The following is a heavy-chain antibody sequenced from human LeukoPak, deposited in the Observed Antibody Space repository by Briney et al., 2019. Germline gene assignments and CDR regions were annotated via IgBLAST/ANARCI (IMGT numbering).Heavy chain of an antibody. Sequence: QAGGSLRLSCAASGFTFSDYAMHWVRQAPGKGLEWVAVISYDGSNKYYADSVKGRFTISRDNSKNTLYLQMNSLRAEDTAVYYCAKASAMIVVVSKHFDYWGQGTLVTVSS. CDR2: ISYDGSNK. CDR3: AKASAMIVVVSKHFDY. V-gene: IGHV3-30*04. CDR1: GFTFSDYA. D-gene: IGHD3-22*01. J-gene: IGHJ4*02.